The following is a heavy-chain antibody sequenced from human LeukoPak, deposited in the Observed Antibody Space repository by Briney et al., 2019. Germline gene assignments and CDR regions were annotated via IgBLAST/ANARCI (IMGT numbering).Heavy chain of an antibody. CDR3: TRLEAAVFDY. V-gene: IGHV3-7*03. J-gene: IGHJ4*02. Sequence: GGSLRLSCAASGFTLTRYWMSWVRQAPGKGPEWVANINEDGSEKYYLDSVRGRFTFSRDNARNSLYLQMNSLRVEDAAVYFCTRLEAAVFDYWGQGALVTVSS. D-gene: IGHD6-13*01. CDR2: INEDGSEK. CDR1: GFTLTRYW.